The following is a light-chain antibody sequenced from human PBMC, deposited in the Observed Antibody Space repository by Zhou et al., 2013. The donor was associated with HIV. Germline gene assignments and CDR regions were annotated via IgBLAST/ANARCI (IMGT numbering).Light chain of an antibody. CDR3: QQFNNYPQAYT. CDR1: QDISNY. Sequence: DIQMTQSPSSLSASVGDRVTITCQASQDISNYLNWYQQKPGKAPKLLIYDASNLETGVPSRFSGSGSGTDFTLTISSLQPEDFATYYCQQFNNYPQAYTFGQGTKLEIK. V-gene: IGKV1-33*01. CDR2: DAS. J-gene: IGKJ2*01.